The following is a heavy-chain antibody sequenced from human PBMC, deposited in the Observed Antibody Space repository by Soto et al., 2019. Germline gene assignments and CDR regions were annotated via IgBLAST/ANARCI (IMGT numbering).Heavy chain of an antibody. D-gene: IGHD6-13*01. CDR2: IYHSGST. Sequence: SETLSLTCAVSGGSMSSSNWWSWVRQPPGKGLEWIGEIYHSGSTNYNPSLKSRVSISVDTSKNQFSLKLSSVTAADTAVYYCARDRGSSWMYKWFDPWGQGTLVTVSS. V-gene: IGHV4-4*02. CDR3: ARDRGSSWMYKWFDP. J-gene: IGHJ5*02. CDR1: GGSMSSSNW.